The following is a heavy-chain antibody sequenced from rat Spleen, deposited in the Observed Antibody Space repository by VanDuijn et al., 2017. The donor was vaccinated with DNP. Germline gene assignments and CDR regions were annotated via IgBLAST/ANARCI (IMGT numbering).Heavy chain of an antibody. CDR3: ATRYYGDDLDY. J-gene: IGHJ2*01. V-gene: IGHV5-58*01. Sequence: EVQLVETGGGLVQPGRSLKVSCVASGFTFRSYWMYWIRQTPGKGLEWIASINTDGGSTYYRDSVKGRFTISRDNAKSTLYLQMDSLRSEDTATYYCATRYYGDDLDYWGQGVMVTVSS. D-gene: IGHD1-7*01. CDR2: INTDGGST. CDR1: GFTFRSYW.